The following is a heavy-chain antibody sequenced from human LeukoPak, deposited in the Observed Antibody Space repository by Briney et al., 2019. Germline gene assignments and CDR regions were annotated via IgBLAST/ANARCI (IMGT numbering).Heavy chain of an antibody. CDR1: GFTFSSYG. J-gene: IGHJ4*02. Sequence: GGSLRLSCAASGFTFSSYGMSWVRQAPGKGLKYVSAISSNGGSTYYANSVKGRFTISRDNSKNTLYLQMGSLRAEDMAVYYCARLFHYGDYDYFDYWGQGTLVTVSS. V-gene: IGHV3-64*01. D-gene: IGHD4-17*01. CDR3: ARLFHYGDYDYFDY. CDR2: ISSNGGST.